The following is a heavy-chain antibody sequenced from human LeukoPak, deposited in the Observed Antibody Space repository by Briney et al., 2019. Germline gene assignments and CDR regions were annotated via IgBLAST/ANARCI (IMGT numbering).Heavy chain of an antibody. V-gene: IGHV4-59*01. CDR1: GGSISSYY. Sequence: PSETLSLTCTVSGGSISSYYWSWIRQPPGKGLEWIGYIYYSGSTNYNPSLKSRVTISVDTSKNQFSLKLSSVTAADTAVYYCARGGRYCSGGSCSYYYYYMDVWGKGTTVTVSS. D-gene: IGHD2-15*01. CDR2: IYYSGST. J-gene: IGHJ6*03. CDR3: ARGGRYCSGGSCSYYYYYMDV.